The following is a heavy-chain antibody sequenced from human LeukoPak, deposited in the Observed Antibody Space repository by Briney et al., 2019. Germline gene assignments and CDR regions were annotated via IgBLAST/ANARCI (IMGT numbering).Heavy chain of an antibody. D-gene: IGHD5-18*01. CDR1: GGSISSGGYS. CDR3: ARLTAMVSYYFDY. V-gene: IGHV4-30-2*01. Sequence: PSQTLSLTCAVSGGSISSGGYSWSWIRQPPGKGLEWIGYIYHSGSIYYNPSLKSRVTISVDRSKNQFSLKLSSVTAADTAVYYCARLTAMVSYYFDYWGQGTLVTVSS. CDR2: IYHSGSI. J-gene: IGHJ4*02.